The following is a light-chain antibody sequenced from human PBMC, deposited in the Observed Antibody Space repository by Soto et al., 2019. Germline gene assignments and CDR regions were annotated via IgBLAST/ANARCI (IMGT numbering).Light chain of an antibody. J-gene: IGKJ1*01. CDR3: QQYGSSRT. CDR1: QSVSSSY. V-gene: IGKV3-20*01. Sequence: EIVLTHAPAPVWLLAGERPTXSCRASQSVSSSYLAWYQQKPGQAPRLLIYGASSRATGIPDRFRGSGSGTDFTLTISRLEPEDFAVYYCQQYGSSRTFGHGTKVDIK. CDR2: GAS.